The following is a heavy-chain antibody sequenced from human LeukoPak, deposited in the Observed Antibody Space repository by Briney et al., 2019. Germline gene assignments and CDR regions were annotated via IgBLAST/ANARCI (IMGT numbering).Heavy chain of an antibody. D-gene: IGHD1-26*01. J-gene: IGHJ5*02. CDR1: GYTFTSYG. CDR3: ARDFRRIVGAPFDP. V-gene: IGHV1-18*01. CDR2: INAYNGNT. Sequence: AAVKVSCKSSGYTFTSYGFSWVRQAPGQGLEWMGWINAYNGNTNYAHKLQGRVTMTTDTSTSTAYMELRSLRSDDTAVYYCARDFRRIVGAPFDPWGQGTLVTVSS.